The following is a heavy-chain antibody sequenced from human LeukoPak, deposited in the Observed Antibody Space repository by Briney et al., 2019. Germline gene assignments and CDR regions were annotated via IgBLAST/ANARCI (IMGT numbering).Heavy chain of an antibody. CDR1: GFTFSSYE. D-gene: IGHD5-12*01. CDR2: ISSSGSTI. CDR3: ARESGYSGYDWDY. V-gene: IGHV3-48*03. J-gene: IGHJ4*02. Sequence: GGSLRLSCAASGFTFSSYEMNWVRQAPGKGLEWVSYISSSGSTIYYADSVKGRFTISRDNAKNSLYLQMNSLRAEDTAVYYCARESGYSGYDWDYWGQGTLVTVSS.